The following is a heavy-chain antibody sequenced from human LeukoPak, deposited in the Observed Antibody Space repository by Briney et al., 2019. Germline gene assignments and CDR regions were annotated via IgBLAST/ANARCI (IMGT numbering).Heavy chain of an antibody. J-gene: IGHJ4*02. CDR2: IRYDGSNK. CDR3: GYCSSTSCFHLDY. D-gene: IGHD2-2*01. Sequence: PSGGSLRLSCAASGFTFSNYGMHWVRQAPGKGLEWVAFIRYDGSNKYYADSVKGRFTISRDNSKNTLYLQMNSLRAEDTAVYYGGYCSSTSCFHLDYWGQGTLVTVSS. CDR1: GFTFSNYG. V-gene: IGHV3-30*02.